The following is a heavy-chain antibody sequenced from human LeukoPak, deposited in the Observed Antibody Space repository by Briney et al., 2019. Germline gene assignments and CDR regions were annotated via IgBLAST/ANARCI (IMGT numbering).Heavy chain of an antibody. CDR1: GFTFSSYG. J-gene: IGHJ4*02. D-gene: IGHD6-19*01. V-gene: IGHV3-30*02. Sequence: GGSLRLSCAASGFTFSSYGMHWVRQAPGKGLEWVAFIRSDGSNKYYADSVKGRFTISRDNSKLYLQMNSLRAEDTAAYYCAKKGYSNGWRDSYYFDCWGQGTLVTVSS. CDR2: IRSDGSNK. CDR3: AKKGYSNGWRDSYYFDC.